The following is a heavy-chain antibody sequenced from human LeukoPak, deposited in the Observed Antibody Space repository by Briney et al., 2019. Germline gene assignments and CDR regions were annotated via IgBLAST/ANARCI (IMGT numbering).Heavy chain of an antibody. J-gene: IGHJ4*02. CDR2: IIPIFGTA. D-gene: IGHD3-10*01. Sequence: ASVKVSCKASGGTFSSYAISWVRQAPGQGLEWMGGIIPIFGTANYAQKFQARVTITADESTSTAYMELSSLRSEDTAVYYCARPLPGALLTFDYWGQGTLVTVSS. V-gene: IGHV1-69*13. CDR1: GGTFSSYA. CDR3: ARPLPGALLTFDY.